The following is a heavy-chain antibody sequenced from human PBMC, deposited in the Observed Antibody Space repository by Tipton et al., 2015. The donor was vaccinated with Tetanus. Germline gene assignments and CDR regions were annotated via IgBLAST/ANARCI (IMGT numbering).Heavy chain of an antibody. CDR3: ARNLGAAGTSGVDY. CDR1: GYTFTSYG. D-gene: IGHD6-13*01. CDR2: ISAYNGNT. J-gene: IGHJ4*02. V-gene: IGHV1-18*04. Sequence: QLVQSGAEVKKPGASVKVSCKASGYTFTSYGISWVRQAPGQGLEWMRWISAYNGNTNYAQKLQGRVTMTTDTSTSTAYMGLRSLRSDDTAVYYCARNLGAAGTSGVDYWGQGTLVTVSS.